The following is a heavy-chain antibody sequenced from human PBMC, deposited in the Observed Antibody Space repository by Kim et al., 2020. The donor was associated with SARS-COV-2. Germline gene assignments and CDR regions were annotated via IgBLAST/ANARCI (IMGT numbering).Heavy chain of an antibody. CDR1: GYIFTRYG. D-gene: IGHD1-26*01. CDR2: IDTDNGNT. CDR3: ARGHYGKIVGEY. J-gene: IGHJ4*02. Sequence: ASVKVSCKASGYIFTRYGFSWVRQAPGQGLEWMGWIDTDNGNTKYAQNLQGRVTLTADTSTSTAYMELMSLRSDDTAMYYCARGHYGKIVGEYWGQGTLVIVST. V-gene: IGHV1-18*01.